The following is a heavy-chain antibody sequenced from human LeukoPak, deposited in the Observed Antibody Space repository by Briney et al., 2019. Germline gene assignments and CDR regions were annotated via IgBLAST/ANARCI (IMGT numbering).Heavy chain of an antibody. CDR3: ARDRGSSGWYEFDY. CDR1: GFTSSSYW. V-gene: IGHV3-7*01. Sequence: GGSLRLSCAASGFTSSSYWMSWVRQAPGKGLEWVANIKQDGSEKYYVDSVKGRFTISRDNAKNSLSLQMNSLRAEDTAVYYCARDRGSSGWYEFDYWGQGTLVTVSS. J-gene: IGHJ4*02. CDR2: IKQDGSEK. D-gene: IGHD6-19*01.